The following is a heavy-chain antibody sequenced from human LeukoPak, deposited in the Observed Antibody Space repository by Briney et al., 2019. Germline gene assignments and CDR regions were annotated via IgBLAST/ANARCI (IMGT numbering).Heavy chain of an antibody. Sequence: SETLSLTCAVYGGSFSGYYWSWIRQPPGKGLEWIGEINHSGSTNYNPSLKSRVTISVDTSKNQFSLKLSSVTAADTAVYYCARGARFPDYWGRGTLVTVSS. J-gene: IGHJ4*02. CDR2: INHSGST. V-gene: IGHV4-34*01. D-gene: IGHD3-3*01. CDR1: GGSFSGYY. CDR3: ARGARFPDY.